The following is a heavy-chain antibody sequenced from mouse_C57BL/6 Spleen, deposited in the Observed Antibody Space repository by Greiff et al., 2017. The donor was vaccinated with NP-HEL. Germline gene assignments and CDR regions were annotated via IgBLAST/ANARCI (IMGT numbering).Heavy chain of an antibody. D-gene: IGHD2-4*01. CDR3: ARSGYDYGLYYFDY. J-gene: IGHJ2*01. CDR1: GYAFSSYW. V-gene: IGHV1-80*01. CDR2: IYPGDGDT. Sequence: VQRVASGAELVKPGASVKISCKASGYAFSSYWMNWVKQRPGKGLEWIGQIYPGDGDTNYNGKFKGKATLTADKSSSTAYMQLSSLTSEDSAVYFCARSGYDYGLYYFDYWGQGTTLTVSS.